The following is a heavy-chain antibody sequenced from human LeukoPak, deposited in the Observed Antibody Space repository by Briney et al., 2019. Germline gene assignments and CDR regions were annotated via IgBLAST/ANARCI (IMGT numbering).Heavy chain of an antibody. J-gene: IGHJ5*02. D-gene: IGHD3-22*01. CDR1: GGSISSYY. CDR3: ARADSGGDSSGYNWFDP. CDR2: IYYSGST. Sequence: PSETLSLTCTVSGGSISSYYWSWIRQPPGKGLEWIGYIYYSGSTNYNPSLKSRVTISVDTSKNQFSLKLSSVTAADTAVYYCARADSGGDSSGYNWFDPWGQGTLVTVSS. V-gene: IGHV4-59*01.